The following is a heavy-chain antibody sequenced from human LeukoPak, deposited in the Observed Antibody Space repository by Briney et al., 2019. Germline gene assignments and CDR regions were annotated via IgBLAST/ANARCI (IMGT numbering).Heavy chain of an antibody. V-gene: IGHV4-34*01. CDR1: GGSVSGYY. J-gene: IGHJ4*02. CDR3: ARGPEWFGELLGPDY. D-gene: IGHD3-10*01. Sequence: PSETLSLTCSVYGGSVSGYYWSWIRQPPGKGLQWIGEVNHSGSTNYNPSLKSRVTISVDTSKNQFSLKLSSMTAADTAVYYCARGPEWFGELLGPDYWGQGTLVTVSS. CDR2: VNHSGST.